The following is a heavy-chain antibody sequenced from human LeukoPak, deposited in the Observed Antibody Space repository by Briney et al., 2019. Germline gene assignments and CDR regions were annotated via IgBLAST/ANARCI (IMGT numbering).Heavy chain of an antibody. CDR3: ARGTSWELLLDY. Sequence: SETLSLACAVSGGSISSGGYYWSWIRQPPGKGLEWIGEINHSGSTNYNPSLKSRVTISVDTSKNQFSLKLSSVTAADTAVYYCARGTSWELLLDYWGQGTLVTVSS. CDR2: INHSGST. D-gene: IGHD1-26*01. J-gene: IGHJ4*02. V-gene: IGHV4-34*01. CDR1: GGSISSGGYY.